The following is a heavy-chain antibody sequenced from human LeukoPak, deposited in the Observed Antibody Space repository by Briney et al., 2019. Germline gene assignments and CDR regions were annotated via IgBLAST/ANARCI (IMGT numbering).Heavy chain of an antibody. CDR3: ASGGYCSSTSCPFDY. CDR2: IYTSGST. Sequence: SETLSLTCTVSGGSISSYYWSWIRQPAGKGLEWTGRIYTSGSTNYNPSLKSRVTMSVDTSKNQFSLKLSSVTAADTAVYYCASGGYCSSTSCPFDYWGQGTLVTVSS. D-gene: IGHD2-2*01. V-gene: IGHV4-4*07. CDR1: GGSISSYY. J-gene: IGHJ4*02.